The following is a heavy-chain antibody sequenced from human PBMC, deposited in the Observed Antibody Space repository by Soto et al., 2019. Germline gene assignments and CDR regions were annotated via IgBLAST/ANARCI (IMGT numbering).Heavy chain of an antibody. CDR3: ARVDYDYVPFDP. D-gene: IGHD3-16*01. V-gene: IGHV1-3*01. Sequence: ASVKVSCKASGYTFTSYAMHWVRQAPGQRLEWMGWINAGNGNTKYSQKFQGRVTITRDTSASTAYMELSSLRSEDTAVYYCARVDYDYVPFDPWGQGTLVTVPS. J-gene: IGHJ5*02. CDR2: INAGNGNT. CDR1: GYTFTSYA.